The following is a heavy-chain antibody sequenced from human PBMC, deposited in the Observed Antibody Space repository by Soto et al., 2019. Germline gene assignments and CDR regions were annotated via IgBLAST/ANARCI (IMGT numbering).Heavy chain of an antibody. CDR3: ARGGLALDSSYWYFDL. V-gene: IGHV1-18*01. CDR2: ISAYNGNT. D-gene: IGHD4-4*01. Sequence: ASVKVSCKASGYTFTSYGISWVRQAPGQGLEWMGWISAYNGNTNYAQKLQGRVTMTTDTSASTAYMELRSLRSDDTAVYYCARGGLALDSSYWYFDLWGRGTLVTVSS. CDR1: GYTFTSYG. J-gene: IGHJ2*01.